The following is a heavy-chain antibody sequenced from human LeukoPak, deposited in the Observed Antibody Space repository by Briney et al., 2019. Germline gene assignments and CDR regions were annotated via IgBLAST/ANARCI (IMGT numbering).Heavy chain of an antibody. CDR1: GFTFSNHA. Sequence: GGSLRLSCVASGFTFSNHAMNWVRQAPGKGLEWVANIKQDGSEKYYVDSVKGRFTISRDNAKNSLYLQMNSLRAEDTAVYYCARDRRGSSWYVHDAFDIWGQGTMVTVSS. J-gene: IGHJ3*02. V-gene: IGHV3-7*04. CDR2: IKQDGSEK. D-gene: IGHD6-13*01. CDR3: ARDRRGSSWYVHDAFDI.